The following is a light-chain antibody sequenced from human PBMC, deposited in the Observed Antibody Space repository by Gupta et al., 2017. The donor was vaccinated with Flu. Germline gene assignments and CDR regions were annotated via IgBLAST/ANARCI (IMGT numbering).Light chain of an antibody. CDR1: SSNIGSNT. J-gene: IGLJ1*01. CDR2: SNS. Sequence: QSVLTQPPSASGTPGQSVTISCSVGSSNIGSNTVNWYQQVPGTAPKLLIYSNSERPSGVPDRFSGSKSGTSASLAISGLRSEDEAEYYCAAWDDSLNGLYVFGSGTKVTVL. V-gene: IGLV1-44*01. CDR3: AAWDDSLNGLYV.